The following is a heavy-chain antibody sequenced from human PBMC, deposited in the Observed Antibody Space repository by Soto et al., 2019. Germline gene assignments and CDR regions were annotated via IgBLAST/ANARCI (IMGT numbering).Heavy chain of an antibody. V-gene: IGHV3-30-3*01. CDR3: VRDGHYDILTGYKYNWFDP. D-gene: IGHD3-9*01. CDR2: ISYNGSNK. Sequence: QVQLVESGGGVVQPGRSLRLSCVASGFTFSSHAMHWVRQAPGKGLEWVAVISYNGSNKYYADSVKGRFTTSRDNSKKTLYLQMNSLRAEDTAVYYCVRDGHYDILTGYKYNWFDPWGQGTLVTVSS. J-gene: IGHJ5*02. CDR1: GFTFSSHA.